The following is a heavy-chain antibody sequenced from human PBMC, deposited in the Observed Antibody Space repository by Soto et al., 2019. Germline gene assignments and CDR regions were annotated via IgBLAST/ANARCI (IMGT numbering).Heavy chain of an antibody. CDR3: ARGFRGSNSGYDDAFDI. V-gene: IGHV1-46*01. CDR1: GYTFTSYY. CDR2: INPSGGST. J-gene: IGHJ3*02. D-gene: IGHD5-12*01. Sequence: ASVKVSCKASGYTFTSYYMHWVRQAPGQGLEWMGIINPSGGSTSYAQKFQGRVTMTRDTSTSIVYMELSSLRSEDTAVYYCARGFRGSNSGYDDAFDIWGQGTMVTVSS.